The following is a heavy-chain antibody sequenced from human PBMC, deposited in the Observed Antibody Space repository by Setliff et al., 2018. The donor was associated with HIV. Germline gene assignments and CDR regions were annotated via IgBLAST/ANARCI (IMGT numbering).Heavy chain of an antibody. D-gene: IGHD6-25*01. Sequence: GSLRLSCAASGFTFSSYGMHWVRQAPGKGLEWVAVISYDGRNKYYADSVKGRFTIARDNSKNTLSLHMFSLRVEDTAVYYCAKGLAATTGWFDSWGQGTLVTVSS. V-gene: IGHV3-30*18. J-gene: IGHJ5*01. CDR2: ISYDGRNK. CDR3: AKGLAATTGWFDS. CDR1: GFTFSSYG.